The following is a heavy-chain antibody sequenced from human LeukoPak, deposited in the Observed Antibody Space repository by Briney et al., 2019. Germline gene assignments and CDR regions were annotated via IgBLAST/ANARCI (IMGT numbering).Heavy chain of an antibody. V-gene: IGHV4-34*01. CDR1: GGSFSGYY. J-gene: IGHJ4*02. D-gene: IGHD6-19*01. Sequence: NTSETLSLTCAVYGGSFSGYYWSWIRQPPGKGLEWIGEINHSGSTNYNPSLKSRVTISVDTSKNQFSLKLSSVTAADTAVYYCARGPYSSGWYTERPFDYWGQGTLVTVSS. CDR2: INHSGST. CDR3: ARGPYSSGWYTERPFDY.